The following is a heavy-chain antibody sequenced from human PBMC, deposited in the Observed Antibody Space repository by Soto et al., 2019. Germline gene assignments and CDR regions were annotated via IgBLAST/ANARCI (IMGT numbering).Heavy chain of an antibody. CDR3: ARDRDYYGLWPPYYYYGMDV. Sequence: GGSLRLSCAASGFTFSSYSMNWVRQAPGKGLEWVSSISSSSSYIYYADSVKGRFTISRDNAKNSLYLQMNSLRAEDTAVYYCARDRDYYGLWPPYYYYGMDVWGQGTTVTVSS. CDR2: ISSSSSYI. J-gene: IGHJ6*02. CDR1: GFTFSSYS. D-gene: IGHD3-10*01. V-gene: IGHV3-21*01.